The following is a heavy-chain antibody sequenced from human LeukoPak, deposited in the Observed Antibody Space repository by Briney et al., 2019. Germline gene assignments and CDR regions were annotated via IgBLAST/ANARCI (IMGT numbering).Heavy chain of an antibody. CDR3: VRDTSLDSGGYYFQLDY. CDR1: GFSFRNYG. CDR2: IWYDGSIK. Sequence: GGSLRLSCAASGFSFRNYGMHWVRQAPGKGLEWVAVIWYDGSIKYYGDSVKGRFTISRDNSKNTLYLQMNSLRAEDTAVYYCVRDTSLDSGGYYFQLDYWGQGTLVTVSS. V-gene: IGHV3-33*01. D-gene: IGHD3-3*01. J-gene: IGHJ4*02.